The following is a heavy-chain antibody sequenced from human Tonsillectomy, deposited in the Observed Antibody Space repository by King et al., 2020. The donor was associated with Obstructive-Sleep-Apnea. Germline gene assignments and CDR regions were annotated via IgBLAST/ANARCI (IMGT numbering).Heavy chain of an antibody. D-gene: IGHD2-15*01. CDR3: ARDVGYCSGGSCHRDAFDI. CDR1: GFTFTSSA. CDR2: IVVGSGDT. V-gene: IGHV1-58*01. Sequence: QLVESGPEVKKPGTSVKVSCKASGFTFTSSALQWVRQARGQRLEWMGWIVVGSGDTNYAQKFQERVTITRDMSTTTAYLELSSLRSEDTAVYYCARDVGYCSGGSCHRDAFDIWGQGTMVTVSS. J-gene: IGHJ3*02.